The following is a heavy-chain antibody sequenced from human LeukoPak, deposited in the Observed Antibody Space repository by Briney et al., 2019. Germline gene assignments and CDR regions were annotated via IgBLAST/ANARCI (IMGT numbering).Heavy chain of an antibody. D-gene: IGHD3-10*01. Sequence: GASVKVSCKASGYTFTSYAMHWVRQAPGQRLEWMGWINAGNGNTKYSQEFQGRVTMTRNTSISTAYMELSSLKSEDTAVYYCARGYGSGGSYNLHDTWGQGTLVTVSS. CDR2: INAGNGNT. V-gene: IGHV1-3*03. CDR3: ARGYGSGGSYNLHDT. CDR1: GYTFTSYA. J-gene: IGHJ5*02.